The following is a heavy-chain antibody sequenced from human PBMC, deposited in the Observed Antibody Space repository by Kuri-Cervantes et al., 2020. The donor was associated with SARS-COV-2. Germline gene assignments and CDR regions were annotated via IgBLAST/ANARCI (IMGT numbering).Heavy chain of an antibody. Sequence: GGSLRLSCAVSGFTFSDFYMSWIRQAPGKGMEWIEYISGSGNNIFYSDSVMGRSTISRDNAENSLYLQMNSLRADDTAVYFCARDRDNWNYPDYWGQGTLVTVSS. CDR3: ARDRDNWNYPDY. V-gene: IGHV3-11*04. J-gene: IGHJ4*02. CDR2: ISGSGNNI. D-gene: IGHD1-7*01. CDR1: GFTFSDFY.